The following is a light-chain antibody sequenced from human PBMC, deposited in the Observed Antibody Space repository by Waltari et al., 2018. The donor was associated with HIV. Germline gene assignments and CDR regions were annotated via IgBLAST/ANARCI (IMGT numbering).Light chain of an antibody. CDR1: QSISSW. Sequence: DIQMTQSPSTLSASVGARVTITCRASQSISSWLAWYQQKPGKAPKPLIYKASSLESGVPSRFSGSGSGTEFTLTISSLQPDDFATYYCQQYNSYPQTFGQGTKVEIK. J-gene: IGKJ1*01. CDR2: KAS. V-gene: IGKV1-5*03. CDR3: QQYNSYPQT.